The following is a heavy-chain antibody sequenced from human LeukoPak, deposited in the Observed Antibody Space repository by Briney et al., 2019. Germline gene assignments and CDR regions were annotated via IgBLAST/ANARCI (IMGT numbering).Heavy chain of an antibody. CDR1: GFTFSSYA. CDR2: ISGSGGST. V-gene: IGHV3-23*01. J-gene: IGHJ6*02. D-gene: IGHD3-10*01. Sequence: HPGGSLRLSCAASGFTFSSYAMSWVRQAPGEGVEWVSAISGSGGSTYYADSVKGRFTISRDNSKNTLYLQMNSLRAEDTAVYYCAKFGDYYYYGMDVWDQGTTVTVSS. CDR3: AKFGDYYYYGMDV.